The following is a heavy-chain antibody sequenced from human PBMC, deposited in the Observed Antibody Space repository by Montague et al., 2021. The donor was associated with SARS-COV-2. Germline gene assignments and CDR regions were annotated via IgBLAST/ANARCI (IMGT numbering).Heavy chain of an antibody. J-gene: IGHJ4*02. Sequence: SETLSLTCTVSADSLSSSSNYWGWIRQPPGMGLQWIGSVDSAGCTYYCPSLKSRVTISLDTSKNQFSLKLSSVTAADTAVYYCARDEYNRYWYKYWGQGALVTVSS. D-gene: IGHD2-8*02. V-gene: IGHV4-39*07. CDR2: VDSAGCT. CDR1: ADSLSSSSNY. CDR3: ARDEYNRYWYKY.